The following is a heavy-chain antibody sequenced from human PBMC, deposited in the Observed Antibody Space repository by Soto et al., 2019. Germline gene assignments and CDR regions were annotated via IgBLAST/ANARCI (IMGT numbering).Heavy chain of an antibody. CDR1: GGSLRNQF. D-gene: IGHD2-2*02. CDR2: IQSSGDI. J-gene: IGHJ5*02. V-gene: IGHV4-59*11. CDR3: ASGGNTLSSRNWFDP. Sequence: SETLSLTCTVSGGSLRNQFWSWTRLPPGKGLEWIGCIQSSGDIKYNPSLKSRVTLSMDTSTNQFFLKLTSLTAADTAVYFCASGGNTLSSRNWFDPWGQGAPVT.